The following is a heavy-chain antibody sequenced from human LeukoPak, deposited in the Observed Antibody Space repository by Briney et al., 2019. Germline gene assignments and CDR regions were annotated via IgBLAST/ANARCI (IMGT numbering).Heavy chain of an antibody. J-gene: IGHJ4*02. V-gene: IGHV4-34*01. CDR1: GGSFSGYY. D-gene: IGHD3-3*01. CDR3: ARGTVVEWLFSAGHPFDY. CDR2: INHSGST. Sequence: SETLSLTCAVYGGSFSGYYWSWIRQPPGKGLEWIGEINHSGSTNYNPSLKSRVTISVDTSKNQFSLKLSSVTAADTAVYYCARGTVVEWLFSAGHPFDYWGQGTLVTVSS.